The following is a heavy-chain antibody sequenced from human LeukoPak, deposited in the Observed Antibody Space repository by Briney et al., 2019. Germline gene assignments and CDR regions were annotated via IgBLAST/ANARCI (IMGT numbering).Heavy chain of an antibody. CDR1: GFTFSSYG. CDR3: AIECCFDGNIYSKGFEY. V-gene: IGHV3-30*03. CDR2: ISSDGSKR. Sequence: QPGRSLRLSCAASGFTFSSYGMHWVRQAPGKGLEWVAIISSDGSKRHYADSVKGRFTISRDNSKNTVYIQMNNLRSDDTAVYYCAIECCFDGNIYSKGFEYWGLGTVVTVSS. D-gene: IGHD3-10*01. J-gene: IGHJ4*02.